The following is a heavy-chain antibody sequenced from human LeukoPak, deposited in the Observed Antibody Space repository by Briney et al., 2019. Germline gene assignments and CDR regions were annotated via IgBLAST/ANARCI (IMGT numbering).Heavy chain of an antibody. Sequence: SETLSLTCSVSGFSISSYYWSWIRQPPGRGLEWVGYIYFSGSINYNPSLKSRVTISADTSKNQLSLKLSSVTAADTAVYYCARSSGYTYGSDYWGQGTLVTVSS. J-gene: IGHJ4*02. V-gene: IGHV4-59*08. CDR1: GFSISSYY. CDR3: ARSSGYTYGSDY. CDR2: IYFSGSI. D-gene: IGHD5-18*01.